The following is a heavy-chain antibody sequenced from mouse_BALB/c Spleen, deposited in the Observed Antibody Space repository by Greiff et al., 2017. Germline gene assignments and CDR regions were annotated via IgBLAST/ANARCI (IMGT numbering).Heavy chain of an antibody. Sequence: VQLQQSGAELAKPGASVKMSCKASGYTFTSYWMHWVKQRPGQGLEWIGYINPSTGYTEYNQKFKDKATLTADKSSSTAYMQLSSLTSEDSAVYYCASVPSYFEYWGQGTTLTVSS. D-gene: IGHD5-1*01. CDR3: ASVPSYFEY. CDR1: GYTFTSYW. CDR2: INPSTGYT. V-gene: IGHV1-7*01. J-gene: IGHJ2*01.